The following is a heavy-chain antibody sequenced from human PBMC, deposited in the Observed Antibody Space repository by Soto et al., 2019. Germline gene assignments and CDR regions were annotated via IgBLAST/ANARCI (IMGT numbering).Heavy chain of an antibody. Sequence: QLQLQESGPGLVKPSETLSLTCTVSGGSISSSSYYWGWIRQPPGKGLEWIGSIYYSGSTYYNPSLKSRVTISVDTSKNQFSLKLSSVTAADTAVYYCARRLGYYGSGSYYNWFDPWGQGTLVTVSS. V-gene: IGHV4-39*01. CDR2: IYYSGST. D-gene: IGHD3-10*01. CDR3: ARRLGYYGSGSYYNWFDP. CDR1: GGSISSSSYY. J-gene: IGHJ5*02.